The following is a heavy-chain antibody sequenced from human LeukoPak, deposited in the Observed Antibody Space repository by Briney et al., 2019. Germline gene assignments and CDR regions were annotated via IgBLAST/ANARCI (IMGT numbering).Heavy chain of an antibody. D-gene: IGHD3-10*01. J-gene: IGHJ6*02. Sequence: GASVKVSCKASGYTFTGYYMHWVRQAPGQGLEWMGWINPNGGGTNYAQKFQGRVTMTRDTSISTAYMELSRLRSDDTAVYYCARGAGLWFGGFYGMDVWGQGTTVTVSS. CDR1: GYTFTGYY. V-gene: IGHV1-2*02. CDR3: ARGAGLWFGGFYGMDV. CDR2: INPNGGGT.